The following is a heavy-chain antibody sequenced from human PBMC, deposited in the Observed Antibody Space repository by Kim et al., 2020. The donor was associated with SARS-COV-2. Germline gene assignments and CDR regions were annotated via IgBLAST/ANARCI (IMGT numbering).Heavy chain of an antibody. D-gene: IGHD2-2*01. CDR3: ATGPPYCSSTSCGWFDP. CDR2: FDPEDGET. V-gene: IGHV1-24*01. J-gene: IGHJ5*02. CDR1: GYTLTELS. Sequence: ASVKVSCKVSGYTLTELSMHWVRQAPGKGLEWMGGFDPEDGETIYAQKFQGRVTMTEDTSTDTAYMELSSLRSEDTAVYYCATGPPYCSSTSCGWFDPWGQGTPVTVSS.